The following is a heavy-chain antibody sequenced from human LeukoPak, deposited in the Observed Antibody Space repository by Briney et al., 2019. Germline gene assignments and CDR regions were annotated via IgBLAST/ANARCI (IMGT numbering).Heavy chain of an antibody. Sequence: PGGSLRLSCAAPGFSFSTSWMAWVRQAPGKGLEWVGNIHKDGGVLFYAGSLKGRFTISRDNAKNSLYLDRNSLRCEARACHYCAPSHDSRGNHWGQGPLVTVTS. D-gene: IGHD3-22*01. CDR1: GFSFSTSW. V-gene: IGHV3-7*03. CDR2: IHKDGGVL. CDR3: APSHDSRGNH. J-gene: IGHJ4*02.